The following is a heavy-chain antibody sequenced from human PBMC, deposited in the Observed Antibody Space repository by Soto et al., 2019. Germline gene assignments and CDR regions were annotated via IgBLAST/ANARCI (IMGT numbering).Heavy chain of an antibody. J-gene: IGHJ6*03. CDR1: GGSISSSSYY. V-gene: IGHV4-39*01. CDR2: IYYSGST. CDR3: ARGVRNYDILTGYHYYYYMDV. D-gene: IGHD3-9*01. Sequence: SETLSLTCTVSGGSISSSSYYWGWIRQPPGKGLEWIGSIYYSGSTYYNPSLKSRVTISVDTSKNQFSLKLSSVTAADTAVYYCARGVRNYDILTGYHYYYYMDVWGKGTTVTVSS.